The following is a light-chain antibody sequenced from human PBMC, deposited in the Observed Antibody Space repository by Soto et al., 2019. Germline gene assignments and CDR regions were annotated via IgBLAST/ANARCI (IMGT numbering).Light chain of an antibody. CDR1: QSVSSN. CDR3: QQYNNWPPGYT. Sequence: EIVMTQSPATLSVSPGERATLSCRASQSVSSNLAWYQQNPGQAPRLLIYGPSTRATGIPATFSGSGSGTEFTLTISCLQSEDCEVYYCQQYNNWPPGYTFGQGTKLEIK. V-gene: IGKV3-15*01. J-gene: IGKJ2*01. CDR2: GPS.